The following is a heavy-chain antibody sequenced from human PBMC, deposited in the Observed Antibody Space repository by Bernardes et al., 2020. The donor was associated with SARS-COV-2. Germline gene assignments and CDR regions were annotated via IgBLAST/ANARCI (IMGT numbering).Heavy chain of an antibody. D-gene: IGHD3-16*02. V-gene: IGHV1-2*04. Sequence: ASVKVSCKASGYTFTGYYMHWVRQAPGQGLEWMGWINPNSGGTNYAQKFQGWVTMTRDTSISTAYMELSRLRSDDTAVYYCARGLSVYGYGLEPHRNDYWGQGTLVTVSS. CDR3: ARGLSVYGYGLEPHRNDY. CDR1: GYTFTGYY. CDR2: INPNSGGT. J-gene: IGHJ4*02.